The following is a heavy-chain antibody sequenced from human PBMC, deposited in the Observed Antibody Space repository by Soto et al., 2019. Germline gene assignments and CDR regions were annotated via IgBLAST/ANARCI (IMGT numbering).Heavy chain of an antibody. CDR3: AKDSRDLTFYYGMDV. CDR1: GFTFSSYA. Sequence: EVQLLESGGGLVQPGWSLRLSCAASGFTFSSYAMSWVRQAPGKGLEWVSAISGSGGSTYYADSVKGRFTISRDNSKNTLYLQMNSLRAEDTAVYYCAKDSRDLTFYYGMDVWGQGTTVTVSS. V-gene: IGHV3-23*01. D-gene: IGHD2-21*02. J-gene: IGHJ6*02. CDR2: ISGSGGST.